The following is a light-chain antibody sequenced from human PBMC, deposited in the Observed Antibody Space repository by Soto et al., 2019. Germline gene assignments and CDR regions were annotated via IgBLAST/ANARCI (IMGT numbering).Light chain of an antibody. Sequence: EIVMTQSPATLSVSPGGIATLFFSASQSISDTLAWYQQKPGQAPRLLIYGASIRATGIPARFSGSGSWTEFTLTISSLQSEDFAVYYCQQYNTWPPITFGQGTRLEI. CDR3: QQYNTWPPIT. V-gene: IGKV3-15*01. J-gene: IGKJ5*01. CDR2: GAS. CDR1: QSISDT.